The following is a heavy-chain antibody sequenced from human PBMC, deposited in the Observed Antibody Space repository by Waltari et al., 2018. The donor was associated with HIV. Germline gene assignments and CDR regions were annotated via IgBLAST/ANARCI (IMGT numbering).Heavy chain of an antibody. D-gene: IGHD4-17*01. CDR1: GYSISSGYY. CDR2: IYHSGST. CDR3: ACALVGTTARIFDL. J-gene: IGHJ2*01. Sequence: QVQLQESGPGLVKPSETLSLTCAVSGYSISSGYYWGWIRQPPGKGLEWIGSIYHSGSTYYNPSLKSRVTISVDTSKNQFSLKLSSVTAADTAVYYCACALVGTTARIFDLWGRGTLVTVSS. V-gene: IGHV4-38-2*01.